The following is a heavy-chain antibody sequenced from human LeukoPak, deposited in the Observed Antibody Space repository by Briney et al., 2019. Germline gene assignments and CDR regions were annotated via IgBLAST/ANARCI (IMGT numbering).Heavy chain of an antibody. D-gene: IGHD6-19*01. Sequence: SETLSLTCTVSGGSISSSSYYWGWIRQPPGKGLEWIGSIYYSGSTYYNPSLKSRVTISVDTSKNQFSLKLSSVTAADTAVYYCARDRSSGWSYPFDYWGQGTLVTVSS. CDR1: GGSISSSSYY. CDR2: IYYSGST. J-gene: IGHJ4*02. V-gene: IGHV4-39*07. CDR3: ARDRSSGWSYPFDY.